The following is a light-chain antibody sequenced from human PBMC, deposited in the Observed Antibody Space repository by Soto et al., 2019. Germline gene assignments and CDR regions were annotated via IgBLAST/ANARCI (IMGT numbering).Light chain of an antibody. CDR2: DVS. V-gene: IGLV2-11*01. J-gene: IGLJ1*01. Sequence: QSALTQPRSVSGSPGQSVTVSCIGTSSDVGDYNSVSWYQQHPGKAPKLMIYDVSKRPSGVPDRFSGSKSGNTASLTISGLQAEDDDDYYCCSYVGGYSYVFGSGTKLTVL. CDR3: CSYVGGYSYV. CDR1: SSDVGDYNS.